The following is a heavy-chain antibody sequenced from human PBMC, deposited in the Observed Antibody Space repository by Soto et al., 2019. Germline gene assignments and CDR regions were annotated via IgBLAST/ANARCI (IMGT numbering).Heavy chain of an antibody. CDR1: GEPFTDHF. Sequence: QVQLHQWGAGLLKPSETLSLTCAVSGEPFTDHFCTWIRQAPGKGLEWIGEINHGGRTYFNPSLESRVTLAVDTSKNQFSLVLVSLTAADTCVYYCARGRVTNYYYYGADVWGQGTTVTVSS. CDR2: INHGGRT. CDR3: ARGRVTNYYYYGADV. D-gene: IGHD2-8*01. J-gene: IGHJ6*02. V-gene: IGHV4-34*01.